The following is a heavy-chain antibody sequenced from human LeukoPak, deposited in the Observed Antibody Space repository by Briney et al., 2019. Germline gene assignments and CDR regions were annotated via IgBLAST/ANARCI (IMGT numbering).Heavy chain of an antibody. CDR2: ISGSGGST. Sequence: PGGSLRLSCAASGFTFYTYAMSWVRQAPGKGREWVSAISGSGGSTWYADSVKGRFTISRDNSKNTLYLQMNSLRAEDTAVYYCAKDSSGYDRVMYQFDYWGQGTLVTVSS. V-gene: IGHV3-23*01. CDR3: AKDSSGYDRVMYQFDY. D-gene: IGHD5-12*01. CDR1: GFTFYTYA. J-gene: IGHJ4*02.